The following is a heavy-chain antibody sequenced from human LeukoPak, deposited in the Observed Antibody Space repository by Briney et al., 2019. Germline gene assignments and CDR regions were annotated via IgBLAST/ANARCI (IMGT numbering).Heavy chain of an antibody. CDR2: IIPILGIA. V-gene: IGHV1-69*04. D-gene: IGHD2-2*03. J-gene: IGHJ4*02. CDR3: ASGNGYCSSTSCYALGYYFDY. CDR1: GGTFSSYA. Sequence: SVKVSCKASGGTFSSYAISWVRQAPGQGLEWMGRIIPILGIANYAQKFQGRVTITADKSTSTAYMELSSLRSEDTAVYYCASGNGYCSSTSCYALGYYFDYWGQGTLVTVSS.